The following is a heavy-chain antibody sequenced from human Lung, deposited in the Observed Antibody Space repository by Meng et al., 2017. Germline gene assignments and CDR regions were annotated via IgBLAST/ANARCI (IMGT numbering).Heavy chain of an antibody. J-gene: IGHJ4*02. CDR2: IYHSGST. CDR3: TKNDFYCLGY. D-gene: IGHD2-21*01. V-gene: IGHV4-4*02. CDR1: GGSISRDNW. Sequence: QGRLQDAGHELGKPSGPLSPPWAFSGGSISRDNWRSWVRQPPGKGLEWIGEIYHSGSTNYNPSLKSRITISVDKPKNQFSLTLSSVTAADTAVYYCTKNDFYCLGYWGQGTLVTVSS.